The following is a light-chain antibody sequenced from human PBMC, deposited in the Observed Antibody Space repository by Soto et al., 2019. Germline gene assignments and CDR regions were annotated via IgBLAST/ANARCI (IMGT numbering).Light chain of an antibody. CDR2: KAS. CDR3: QRYDSYYT. V-gene: IGKV1-5*03. Sequence: DIQMTQSPSTLSASVGDRVTITCRASQSINSWLAWYQQRPGKAPKLLIYKASTLKSGVPSRFSGSGSGTEFTHTISSLQPADFATYYCQRYDSYYTFAQGTKLEIK. CDR1: QSINSW. J-gene: IGKJ2*01.